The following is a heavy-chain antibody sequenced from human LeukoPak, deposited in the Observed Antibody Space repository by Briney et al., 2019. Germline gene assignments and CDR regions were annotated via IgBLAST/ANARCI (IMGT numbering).Heavy chain of an antibody. D-gene: IGHD6-6*01. CDR1: GFTFSSYA. CDR3: ARRYSSSSSFDY. Sequence: GGSLRLSCAASGFTFSSYAMSWVRQAPGKGLEWVSSISSSSSYIYYADSVKGRFTISRDNAKNSLYLQMNSLRAEDTAVYYCARRYSSSSSFDYWGQGTLVTVSS. V-gene: IGHV3-21*01. J-gene: IGHJ4*02. CDR2: ISSSSSYI.